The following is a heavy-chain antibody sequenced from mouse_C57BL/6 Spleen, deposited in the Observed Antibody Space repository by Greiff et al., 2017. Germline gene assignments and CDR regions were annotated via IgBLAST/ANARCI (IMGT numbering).Heavy chain of an antibody. D-gene: IGHD1-2*01. CDR3: ARVPYYASWYFDV. CDR1: GFTFSSYA. J-gene: IGHJ1*03. CDR2: ISDGGSYT. Sequence: DVHLVESGGGLVKPGGSLKLSCAASGFTFSSYAMSWVRQTPEKRLEWVATISDGGSYTYYPDNVKGRFTISRDNAKNNLYLQMSHLKSEDTAMYYCARVPYYASWYFDVWGTGTTVTVSS. V-gene: IGHV5-4*01.